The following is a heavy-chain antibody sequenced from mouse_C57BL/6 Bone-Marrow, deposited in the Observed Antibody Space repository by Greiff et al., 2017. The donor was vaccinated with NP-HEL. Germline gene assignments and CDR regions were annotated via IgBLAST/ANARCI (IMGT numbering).Heavy chain of an antibody. CDR1: GYTFTDYN. CDR2: INPNNGGT. Sequence: EVKLMESGPELVKPGASVKIPCKASGYTFTDYNMDWVKQSHGKSLEWIGDINPNNGGTIYNQKFKGKATLTVDKSSSTAYMELRSLTSEDTAVYYCARYYSNYYYAMDYWGQGTSVTVSS. V-gene: IGHV1-18*01. CDR3: ARYYSNYYYAMDY. J-gene: IGHJ4*01. D-gene: IGHD2-5*01.